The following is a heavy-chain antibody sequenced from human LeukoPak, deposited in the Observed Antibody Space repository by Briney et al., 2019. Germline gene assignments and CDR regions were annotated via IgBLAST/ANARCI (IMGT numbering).Heavy chain of an antibody. J-gene: IGHJ4*02. CDR1: GFTFSSYA. CDR3: AKVADSYRH. CDR2: ISYDGSNK. V-gene: IGHV3-30*04. Sequence: GGSLRLSCAASGFTFSSYATHWVRQAPGKGLEWVAVISYDGSNKYYADSVKGRFTISRDNSKNTLYLQMNSLRAEDTAVYYCAKVADSYRHWGQGTLVTVSS. D-gene: IGHD5-24*01.